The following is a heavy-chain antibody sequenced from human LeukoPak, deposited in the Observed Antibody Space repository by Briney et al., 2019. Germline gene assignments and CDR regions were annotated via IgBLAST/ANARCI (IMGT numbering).Heavy chain of an antibody. CDR3: ARVGQGCFGL. CDR1: GGSISTYY. J-gene: IGHJ2*01. V-gene: IGHV4-59*01. Sequence: SETLSLTCTVSGGSISTYYWSWIRQPPGKGLEWIGYVDYSGSTNYNPSLKSRVTISVDTSKNQFSPKLSSVTTADTAAYYCARVGQGCFGLWGRGTLVTVSS. CDR2: VDYSGST.